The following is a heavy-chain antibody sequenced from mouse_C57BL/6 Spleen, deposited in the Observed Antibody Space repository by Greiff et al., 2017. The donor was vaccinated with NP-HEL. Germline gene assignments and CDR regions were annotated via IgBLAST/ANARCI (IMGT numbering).Heavy chain of an antibody. D-gene: IGHD2-4*01. V-gene: IGHV1-54*01. Sequence: VQLQESGAELVRPGTSVKVSCKASGYAFTNYLIEWVKQRPGQGLEWIGVINPGSGGTNYNEKLKGKATLTADKSSSTAYMQLSSLTSEDSAVYFCARGKYDYDGFDYWGQGTTLTVSS. CDR1: GYAFTNYL. CDR3: ARGKYDYDGFDY. CDR2: INPGSGGT. J-gene: IGHJ2*01.